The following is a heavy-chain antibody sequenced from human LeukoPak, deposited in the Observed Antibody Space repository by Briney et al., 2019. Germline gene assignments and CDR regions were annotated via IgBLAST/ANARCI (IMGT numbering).Heavy chain of an antibody. CDR3: ATRPRWYYFDY. Sequence: GGSLRLSCAASGFTFSSYGMSWVRQAPGKGLEWVSAISGSGGSTYYADSVKGRFTISRDNSKNTLYLQMNSLRAEDMAVYYCATRPRWYYFDYWGQGTLVTVSS. V-gene: IGHV3-23*01. J-gene: IGHJ4*02. D-gene: IGHD5-24*01. CDR1: GFTFSSYG. CDR2: ISGSGGST.